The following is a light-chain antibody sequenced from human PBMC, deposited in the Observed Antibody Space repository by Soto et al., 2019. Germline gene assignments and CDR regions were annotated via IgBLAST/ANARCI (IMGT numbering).Light chain of an antibody. CDR2: EVS. V-gene: IGLV2-14*01. Sequence: QSVLTQPASVSGSPAQSITISCTGTSSDVGGYNYVSWYQQHPGKAPKLMIYEVSNRPSGVSNRFSGSKSGNTASLTISGLQAEDEADYYCSSYTSSSLYVFGTGTEVTVL. CDR3: SSYTSSSLYV. J-gene: IGLJ1*01. CDR1: SSDVGGYNY.